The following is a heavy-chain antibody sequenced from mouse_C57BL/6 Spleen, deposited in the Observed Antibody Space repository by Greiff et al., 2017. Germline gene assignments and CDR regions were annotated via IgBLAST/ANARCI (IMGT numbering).Heavy chain of an antibody. Sequence: QVQLQQSGPELVKPGASVKISCKASGYAFSSSWMHWVKQRPGQGLEWIGRIYPGDGDTNYNGKFKGKATLTADKSSSTAYMQLSSLTSEDSAVYFCARSSGTLAGPMDYWGQGTSVTVSS. J-gene: IGHJ4*01. D-gene: IGHD4-1*01. CDR2: IYPGDGDT. CDR1: GYAFSSSW. V-gene: IGHV1-82*01. CDR3: ARSSGTLAGPMDY.